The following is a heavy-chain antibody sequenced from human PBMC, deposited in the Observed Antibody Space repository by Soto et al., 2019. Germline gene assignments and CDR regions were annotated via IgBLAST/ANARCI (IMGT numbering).Heavy chain of an antibody. D-gene: IGHD3-22*01. CDR3: ARMLTYYYDSSGYSDAFDI. V-gene: IGHV4-59*01. CDR1: VGSISSYY. J-gene: IGHJ3*02. CDR2: IYYSGST. Sequence: SETLSLTCTVSVGSISSYYWSWIRQPPGKGLEWIGYIYYSGSTNYNPSLKSRVTISVDTSKNQYSLKLSSVTAADTAVYYCARMLTYYYDSSGYSDAFDIWGQGTMVTVSS.